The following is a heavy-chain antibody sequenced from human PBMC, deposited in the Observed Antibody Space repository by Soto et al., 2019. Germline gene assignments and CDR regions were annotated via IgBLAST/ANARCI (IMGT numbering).Heavy chain of an antibody. V-gene: IGHV1-8*01. J-gene: IGHJ4*02. CDR2: MNPNSGNT. Sequence: ASVKVSCKASGYTLASYDMKWVRQATGQGLEWMGWMNPNSGNTGYAQKFQGRVTMTRNTSISTAYMELSSLRSEDTAVYYCAVLCSGGCCYSLSRAVAGTSDYWGQGTQVTVSS. CDR3: AVLCSGGCCYSLSRAVAGTSDY. D-gene: IGHD2-15*01. CDR1: GYTLASYD.